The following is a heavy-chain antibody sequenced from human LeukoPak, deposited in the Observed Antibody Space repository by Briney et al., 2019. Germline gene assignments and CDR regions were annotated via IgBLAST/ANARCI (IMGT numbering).Heavy chain of an antibody. CDR3: ARGGYITIFGVPFFLDY. D-gene: IGHD3-3*01. V-gene: IGHV4-59*12. J-gene: IGHJ4*02. CDR1: GGSISSYY. CDR2: IYYSGRT. Sequence: SETLSLTCTVSGGSISSYYWSWIRQPPGKGLEWIGYIYYSGRTNYNPSLKSRVTISVDTSKNQFSLKLSSVTAADTAVYYCARGGYITIFGVPFFLDYWGQGTLVTVSS.